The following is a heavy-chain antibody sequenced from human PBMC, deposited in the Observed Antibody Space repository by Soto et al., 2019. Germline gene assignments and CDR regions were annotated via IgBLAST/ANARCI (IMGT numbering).Heavy chain of an antibody. D-gene: IGHD2-15*01. J-gene: IGHJ6*02. CDR3: SGCSGGACHQNYGMDV. CDR1: GFTFSSCT. Sequence: EVHLVESGGGLVKPGGSLRLSCAVSGFTFSSCTMNWVRQAPGKGLEWVSSISPSTSHIYYADSVKGRFTISRDNAKNSRFLQMNSLRAEETAVYYCSGCSGGACHQNYGMDVWGQGTTVTVSS. CDR2: ISPSTSHI. V-gene: IGHV3-21*01.